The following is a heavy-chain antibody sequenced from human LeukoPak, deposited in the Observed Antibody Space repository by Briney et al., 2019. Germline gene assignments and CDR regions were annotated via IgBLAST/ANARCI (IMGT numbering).Heavy chain of an antibody. CDR2: ITGSGTGT. CDR3: AKDRGSGWYEFDY. J-gene: IGHJ4*02. Sequence: PGGSLRLSCAASGFTFSSYAMSWVRQDPGKGLEWVSAITGSGTGTYYADSVKGRFTISRDNSKNTLYLQMNSLRAEDTAVYYCAKDRGSGWYEFDYWGQGTLVTVSS. D-gene: IGHD6-19*01. CDR1: GFTFSSYA. V-gene: IGHV3-23*01.